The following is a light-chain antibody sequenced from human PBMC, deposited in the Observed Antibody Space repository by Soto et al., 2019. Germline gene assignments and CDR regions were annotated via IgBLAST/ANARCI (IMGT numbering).Light chain of an antibody. Sequence: DIQLTQSPSFLSASVGDRVTITCRAGQGITSYLAWYQQKPGKAPKLLIYAASTLQSGVPSRFSGSGSGTEFTLTISSLQPEDFTTYYCQQLNSSPLTFGQGTKLEIK. CDR1: QGITSY. J-gene: IGKJ2*01. V-gene: IGKV1-9*01. CDR2: AAS. CDR3: QQLNSSPLT.